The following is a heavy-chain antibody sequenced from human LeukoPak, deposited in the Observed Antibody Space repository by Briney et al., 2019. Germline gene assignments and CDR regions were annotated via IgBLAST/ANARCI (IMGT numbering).Heavy chain of an antibody. CDR1: GFTFSSYV. J-gene: IGHJ3*02. Sequence: GGSLRLSCAASGFTFSSYVMSWVRQAPGKGLEWVSVIYSGGSTYHADSVKGRFTISRDNSKNTLYLQMNSLRAEDTAVYYCARAAVGASGAFDIWGQGTMVTVSS. V-gene: IGHV3-53*01. CDR2: IYSGGST. D-gene: IGHD1-26*01. CDR3: ARAAVGASGAFDI.